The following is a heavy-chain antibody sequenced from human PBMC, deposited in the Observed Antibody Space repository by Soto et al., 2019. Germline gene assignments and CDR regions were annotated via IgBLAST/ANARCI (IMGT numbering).Heavy chain of an antibody. CDR2: IIPILGIA. CDR3: ARDRGELRTFDI. J-gene: IGHJ3*02. Sequence: GASVKVSCKASGGTFSSYTISWVRQAPGQGLEWMGRIIPILGIANYADSVKGRFTISRDNSKNTLYLRMNSLRAEDTAVYYCARDRGELRTFDIWGQGTMVTVS. V-gene: IGHV1-69*04. D-gene: IGHD1-26*01. CDR1: GGTFSSYT.